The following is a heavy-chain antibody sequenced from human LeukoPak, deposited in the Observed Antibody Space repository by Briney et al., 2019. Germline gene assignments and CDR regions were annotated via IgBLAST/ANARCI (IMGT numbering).Heavy chain of an antibody. CDR3: ARGLGSSWGYYYYGMDV. D-gene: IGHD6-13*01. V-gene: IGHV4-34*01. CDR2: INHSGST. CDR1: GGSFSGYY. J-gene: IGHJ6*02. Sequence: SETLSLTCAVYGGSFSGYYWSWIRQPPGKGLEWIGEINHSGSTNYNPSLKSRVTISVDTSKNQFSLKLSSVTAADTAVYYCARGLGSSWGYYYYGMDVWGRGTTVTVSS.